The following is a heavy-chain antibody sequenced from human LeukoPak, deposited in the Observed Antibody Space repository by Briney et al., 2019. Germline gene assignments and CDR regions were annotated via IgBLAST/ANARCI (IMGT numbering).Heavy chain of an antibody. CDR1: GYTYTSYG. V-gene: IGHV1-18*04. CDR3: ARVGEMASTLMGTFDY. J-gene: IGHJ4*02. Sequence: ASVKVSCKASGYTYTSYGISWVRQAPGQGLERMGWISVYNGNTKYAQKLQGRVTMTTDTSTSTAYMELRSLRSDDTAVYYCARVGEMASTLMGTFDYWGQGTLVTVSS. CDR2: ISVYNGNT. D-gene: IGHD5-24*01.